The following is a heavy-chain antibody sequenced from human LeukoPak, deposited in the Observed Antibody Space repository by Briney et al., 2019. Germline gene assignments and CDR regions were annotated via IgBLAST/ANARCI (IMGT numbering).Heavy chain of an antibody. CDR3: ARGARVDILTGYYYYFDY. D-gene: IGHD3-9*01. V-gene: IGHV4-34*01. CDR2: INHSGST. J-gene: IGHJ4*02. CDR1: GGSFSGYY. Sequence: SETLSLTCAVYGGSFSGYYWSWIRQPPGKGLEWIGEINHSGSTNYNPSLKSRVTISVDTSKNQFSLKLSSVTAADTAVYYCARGARVDILTGYYYYFDYWGQGTLVTVSS.